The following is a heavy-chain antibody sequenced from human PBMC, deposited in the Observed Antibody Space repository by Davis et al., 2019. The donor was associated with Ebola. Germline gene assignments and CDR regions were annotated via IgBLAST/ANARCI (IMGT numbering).Heavy chain of an antibody. D-gene: IGHD1-1*01. CDR1: GFTFDDYA. CDR2: ISWNSGNI. V-gene: IGHV3-9*01. Sequence: SLKISCAASGFTFDDYAMHWVRQAPGKGLEWVSGISWNSGNIVYADSVKGRFTISRDNAKNSLFLQVSSLRDDDTAVYYCARCGNYNPRYYYYMDVWGKGTTVTVSS. J-gene: IGHJ6*03. CDR3: ARCGNYNPRYYYYMDV.